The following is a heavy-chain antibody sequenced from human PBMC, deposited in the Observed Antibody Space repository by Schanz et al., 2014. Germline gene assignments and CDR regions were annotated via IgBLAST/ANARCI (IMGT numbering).Heavy chain of an antibody. CDR3: ARACCRQENHYYYTGMDV. CDR1: GFIFSNHG. Sequence: VQLVESGGGLVKPGGSLRLSCEASGFIFSNHGMNWVRQAPGKGLEWVAVISYHGSERYYADSVKGRFTISRDNSKNTLYLQMNSLRTEDTAVYYCARACCRQENHYYYTGMDVWGQGTTVTVSS. V-gene: IGHV3-30*03. CDR2: ISYHGSER. J-gene: IGHJ6*02. D-gene: IGHD2-15*01.